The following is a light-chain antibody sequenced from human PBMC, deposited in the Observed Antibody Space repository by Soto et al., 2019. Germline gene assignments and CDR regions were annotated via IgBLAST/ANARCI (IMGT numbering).Light chain of an antibody. J-gene: IGKJ1*01. V-gene: IGKV3-20*01. CDR1: QSVSSSY. CDR2: GAS. Sequence: EIVLTQSPDTLSLSPGESATLSCRASQSVSSSYLVWYQQKPGQAPRLLIYGASNRATGIPDRFSGSGSGTDFTLTISRLEPEDFVLYYCQQYGSSPRTFGQGTKVDIK. CDR3: QQYGSSPRT.